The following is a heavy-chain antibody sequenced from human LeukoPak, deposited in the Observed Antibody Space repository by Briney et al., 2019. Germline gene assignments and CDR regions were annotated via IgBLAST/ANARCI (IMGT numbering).Heavy chain of an antibody. J-gene: IGHJ4*02. CDR1: GYSISNGYY. Sequence: PSETLSLTCAVSGYSISNGYYWAWIRQPPGKGLEWIGSIYHSGSTYYKPSLKSRVTISVDTSKNQFSLNVNSVTATDTAVYYCARNGGHSGFDTYDFWGQGTLVTVSS. V-gene: IGHV4-38-2*01. CDR3: ARNGGHSGFDTYDF. D-gene: IGHD5-12*01. CDR2: IYHSGST.